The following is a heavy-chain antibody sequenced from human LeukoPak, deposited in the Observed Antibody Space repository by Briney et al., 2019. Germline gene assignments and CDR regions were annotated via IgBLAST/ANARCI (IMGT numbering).Heavy chain of an antibody. CDR3: ARVVVAATPYFDY. CDR2: IYYSGST. Sequence: SETLSLTCTVSGGSISSYYWSWIRQPPGQGLEWIGYIYYSGSTNYNPSLKSRVTISVDTSKNQFSLKLSSVTAADTAVYYCARVVVAATPYFDYWGQGTLLTVSS. V-gene: IGHV4-59*01. CDR1: GGSISSYY. J-gene: IGHJ4*02. D-gene: IGHD2-15*01.